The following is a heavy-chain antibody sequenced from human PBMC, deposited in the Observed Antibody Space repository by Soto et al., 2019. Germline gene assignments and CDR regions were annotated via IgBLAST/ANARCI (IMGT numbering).Heavy chain of an antibody. CDR3: AKGISGGWYHFDY. J-gene: IGHJ4*01. CDR1: GFTFSSYA. Sequence: EVQLLESGGGLVQPGGSLRLSCAASGFTFSSYAMNWIRQAPGKGLEWVSAIGGSGDSTYYADSVKGWFIISRDSSKNTLYLHMNSLRAEDTAIYYCAKGISGGWYHFDYWGHGTQVTVSS. V-gene: IGHV3-23*01. CDR2: IGGSGDST. D-gene: IGHD6-19*01.